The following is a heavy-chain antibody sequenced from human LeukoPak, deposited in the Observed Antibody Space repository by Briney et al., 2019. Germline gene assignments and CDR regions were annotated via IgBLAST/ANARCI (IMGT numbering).Heavy chain of an antibody. CDR3: ARHSEGPVNDAFDI. CDR2: LSSSGRYT. CDR1: GFSFSEYY. Sequence: GGSLRLSCAASGFSFSEYYMTWIRQAPGKGLEWVSNLSSSGRYTNYADSVRGRFTISRDNAKKSLYLQMDSLRAEDTAVYYCARHSEGPVNDAFDIWGQGTKVTVSS. D-gene: IGHD2-2*01. J-gene: IGHJ3*02. V-gene: IGHV3-11*03.